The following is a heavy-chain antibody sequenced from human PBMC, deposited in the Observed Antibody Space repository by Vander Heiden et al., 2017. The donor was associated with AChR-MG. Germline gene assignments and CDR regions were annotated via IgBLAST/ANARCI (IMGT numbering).Heavy chain of an antibody. CDR2: IYYSGST. Sequence: QVQLLESRPGLVKPPQTLSLTCTFSVGSIISGGYYWSWIRPHPGKGLEWIGYIYYSGSTYYNPSLKSRVTISVDTSKNQFSLKLSSVTAADTAVYYCARAVAARWAFDIWGQGTMVTVSS. J-gene: IGHJ3*02. CDR3: ARAVAARWAFDI. CDR1: VGSIISGGYY. D-gene: IGHD6-6*01. V-gene: IGHV4-31*03.